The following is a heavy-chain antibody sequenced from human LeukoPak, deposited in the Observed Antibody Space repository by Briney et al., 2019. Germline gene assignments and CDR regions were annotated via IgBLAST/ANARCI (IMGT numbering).Heavy chain of an antibody. CDR3: ARFLPHDSSAYYTELGFGY. CDR2: INPNSGGT. J-gene: IGHJ4*02. V-gene: IGHV1-2*02. D-gene: IGHD3-22*01. Sequence: ASVKVSCKASGYTFTGYYMHWVRQAPGQGLEWMGWINPNSGGTNYAQKFQGRVTMTRDKSISTAYMELSRLRSDDTAVYYCARFLPHDSSAYYTELGFGYWGQGTLVTVSS. CDR1: GYTFTGYY.